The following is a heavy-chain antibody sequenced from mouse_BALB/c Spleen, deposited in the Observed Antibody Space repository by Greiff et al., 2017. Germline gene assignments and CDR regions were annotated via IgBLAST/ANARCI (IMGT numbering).Heavy chain of an antibody. Sequence: EVKLVESGAELVRSGASVKLSCTASGFNIKDYYMHWVKQRPEQGLEWIGWIDPENGDTEYAPKFQGKATMPADTSSNTAYLQLSSLTSEDPAFYYCNRRCYMYDGFDYWGQGTTLTASP. CDR1: GFNIKDYY. V-gene: IGHV14-4*02. CDR2: IDPENGDT. J-gene: IGHJ2*01. D-gene: IGHD2-14*01. CDR3: NRRCYMYDGFDY.